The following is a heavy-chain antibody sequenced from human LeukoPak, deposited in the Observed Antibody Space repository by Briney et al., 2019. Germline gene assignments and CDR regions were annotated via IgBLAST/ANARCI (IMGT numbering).Heavy chain of an antibody. J-gene: IGHJ6*03. CDR1: GYTFTGYY. D-gene: IGHD2-2*01. CDR2: INPNSGGT. V-gene: IGHV1-2*02. Sequence: GASVKVSCKASGYTFTGYYMHWVRQAPGQGLEWMGWINPNSGGTNYAQKFQGRVTTTRDTSISTAYMELSRLRSDDTAVYYCARGGWEPAAKNYYYYMDVWGKGTTVTVSS. CDR3: ARGGWEPAAKNYYYYMDV.